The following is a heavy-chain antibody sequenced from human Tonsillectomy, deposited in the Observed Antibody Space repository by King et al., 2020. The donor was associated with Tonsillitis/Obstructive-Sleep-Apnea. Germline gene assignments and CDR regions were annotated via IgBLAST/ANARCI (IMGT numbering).Heavy chain of an antibody. CDR1: SASISSYS. V-gene: IGHV4-59*01. CDR3: ARAPVATTVDY. J-gene: IGHJ4*02. D-gene: IGHD5-12*01. CDR2: IYNSGST. Sequence: VQLQESGPGLVKPLETLSLTCTVSSASISSYSWSWIRQPPGKGLEWIGYIYNSGSTNYNPSLKSRVTISVDTSKNQFSLKLRSVTTLDTAVYYCARAPVATTVDYWGQGTLVTVSS.